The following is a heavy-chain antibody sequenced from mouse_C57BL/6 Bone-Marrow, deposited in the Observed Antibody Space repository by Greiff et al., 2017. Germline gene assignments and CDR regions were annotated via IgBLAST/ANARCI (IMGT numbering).Heavy chain of an antibody. V-gene: IGHV1-69*01. J-gene: IGHJ3*01. CDR2: IDPSDSYT. CDR1: GYTFTSYW. Sequence: QVQLQQPGAELVMPGASVKLSCKASGYTFTSYWMHWVKQRPGQGLEWIGEIDPSDSYTNYNQKFKGKSTLTVDKSSSTAYMQLSSLTSEDSAVYYCEKGDYGGSWFAYWGQGTLVTVSA. CDR3: EKGDYGGSWFAY. D-gene: IGHD2-4*01.